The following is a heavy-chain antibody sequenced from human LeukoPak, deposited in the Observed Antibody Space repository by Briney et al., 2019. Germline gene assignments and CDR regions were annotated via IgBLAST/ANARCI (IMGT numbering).Heavy chain of an antibody. CDR3: ARVLVLAPDY. Sequence: GGSLRLSGAASGFTFSSYSMNWVRQAPGKGLEWVSSISSSSSYIYYADSVKGRFTISRDNAKNSLYLQMNSLRAEDTAVYYCARVLVLAPDYWGQGTLVTVSS. J-gene: IGHJ4*02. D-gene: IGHD3-3*01. V-gene: IGHV3-21*01. CDR1: GFTFSSYS. CDR2: ISSSSSYI.